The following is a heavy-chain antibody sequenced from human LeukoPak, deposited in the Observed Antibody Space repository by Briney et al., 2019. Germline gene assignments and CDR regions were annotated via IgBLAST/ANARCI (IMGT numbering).Heavy chain of an antibody. CDR3: ARGARMTFDY. Sequence: TSETLSLTCTVSGGSISSGVYYWSWIRQHPGKGLEWVGYISDRGSTYYNPSLKSRVTVSVDTSKSQFSLKVSSVTAADSAVYYCARGARMTFDYWGQGTLVTVSS. J-gene: IGHJ4*02. CDR2: ISDRGST. V-gene: IGHV4-31*03. D-gene: IGHD2-15*01. CDR1: GGSISSGVYY.